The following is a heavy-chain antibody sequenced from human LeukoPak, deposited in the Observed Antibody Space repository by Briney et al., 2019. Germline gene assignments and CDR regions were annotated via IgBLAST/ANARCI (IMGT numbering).Heavy chain of an antibody. Sequence: GGSLRLSCAASGFTFSTYAMSSVRQAPGKGLEWVSAISGSGGSTFYADSVKGRFTISRDNSKNTLYLQMNSLRAEDTAVYYCAKVRGTEESRYFDYWGQGTLVTVSS. D-gene: IGHD3-3*01. V-gene: IGHV3-23*01. CDR2: ISGSGGST. CDR1: GFTFSTYA. J-gene: IGHJ4*02. CDR3: AKVRGTEESRYFDY.